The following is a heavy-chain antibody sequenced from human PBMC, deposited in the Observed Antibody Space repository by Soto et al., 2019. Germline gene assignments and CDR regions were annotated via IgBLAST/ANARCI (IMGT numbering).Heavy chain of an antibody. CDR3: TTEEDYDFWSGSYYYYGMDV. CDR2: IKSKTDGGTT. CDR1: GFTFSNAW. J-gene: IGHJ6*02. D-gene: IGHD3-3*01. V-gene: IGHV3-15*01. Sequence: EVQLVESGGGLVKPGGSLRLSCAASGFTFSNAWMSWVRQATGKGLEWVGRIKSKTDGGTTDYAAPVKGRFTISRDDSKNTLYLQINSLKTEDTAVYYCTTEEDYDFWSGSYYYYGMDVWGQGTTVTVSS.